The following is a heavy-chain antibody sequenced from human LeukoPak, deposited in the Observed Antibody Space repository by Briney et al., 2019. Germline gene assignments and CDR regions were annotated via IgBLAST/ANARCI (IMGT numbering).Heavy chain of an antibody. V-gene: IGHV4-4*07. CDR2: IYTSGSP. D-gene: IGHD3-10*01. CDR3: ARDEWSGSRGTFDY. Sequence: SETLSLTCTVSSGSISSYDWSWIRQPAGKGLEWIGRIYTSGSPNYNPSLKSRVTMSVDTSKNQFSLKLSSVTAADTAVYYCARDEWSGSRGTFDYWGQGTLVTVSS. CDR1: SGSISSYD. J-gene: IGHJ4*02.